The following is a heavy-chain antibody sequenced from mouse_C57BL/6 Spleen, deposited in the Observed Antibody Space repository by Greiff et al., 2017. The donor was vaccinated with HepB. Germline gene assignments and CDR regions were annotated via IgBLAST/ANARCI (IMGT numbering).Heavy chain of an antibody. D-gene: IGHD1-1*01. CDR1: GYSFTDYN. CDR3: ARFYGSSSYYAMDY. V-gene: IGHV1-39*01. CDR2: INPNNGTT. Sequence: VQLQQSGPELVKPGASVKISCKASGYSFTDYNMNWVKQSNGKSLEWIGVINPNNGTTSYNQKFKGKATLTVDQSSSTAYMQLNSLTSEDSAVYSCARFYGSSSYYAMDYWGQGTSVTVSS. J-gene: IGHJ4*01.